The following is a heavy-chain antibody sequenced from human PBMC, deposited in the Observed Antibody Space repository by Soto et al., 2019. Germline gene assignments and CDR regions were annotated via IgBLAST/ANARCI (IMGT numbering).Heavy chain of an antibody. CDR2: IYYSGNT. D-gene: IGHD5-18*01. CDR1: GGSIRSGGYY. J-gene: IGHJ6*02. CDR3: ARDRLMATAGTARHYFGLDV. V-gene: IGHV4-31*03. Sequence: SETLSLTCTVSGGSIRSGGYYWSWVRQNPRKGLEWIGNIYYSGNTYYNPSLKSRLTISVDTSKNQFSLILSSVSAADTAVYYFARDRLMATAGTARHYFGLDVWGQGTTVTVSS.